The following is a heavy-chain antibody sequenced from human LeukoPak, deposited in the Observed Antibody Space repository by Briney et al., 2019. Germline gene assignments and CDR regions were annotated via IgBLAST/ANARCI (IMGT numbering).Heavy chain of an antibody. V-gene: IGHV4-39*01. CDR2: IYYSGST. J-gene: IGHJ4*02. Sequence: SETLPLTCTVSGGSISSSPYYWGWIRQPPGKGLEWIGNIYYSGSTYYNPSLKTRVTISVDTSKNQFSLKLTSVTAADTAVYYCARHASVDGNWPRPLDYWGQGSLVTVSS. CDR1: GGSISSSPYY. D-gene: IGHD6-19*01. CDR3: ARHASVDGNWPRPLDY.